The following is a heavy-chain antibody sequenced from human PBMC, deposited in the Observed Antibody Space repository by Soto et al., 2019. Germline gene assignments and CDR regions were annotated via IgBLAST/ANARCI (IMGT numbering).Heavy chain of an antibody. CDR2: IYYSGST. V-gene: IGHV4-31*03. D-gene: IGHD3-3*01. Sequence: SETLSLTCTVSGGSISSGGYYWSWIRQHPGKGLEWIGYIYYSGSTYYNPSLKSRVTISVDTSKNQFSLKLSSVTAADTAVYYCAREVRALGLLEYGMDVWGQGTTVTFS. J-gene: IGHJ6*02. CDR1: GGSISSGGYY. CDR3: AREVRALGLLEYGMDV.